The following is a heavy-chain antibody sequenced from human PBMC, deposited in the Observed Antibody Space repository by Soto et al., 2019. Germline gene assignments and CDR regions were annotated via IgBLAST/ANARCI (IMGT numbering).Heavy chain of an antibody. CDR1: GFTFSSYG. V-gene: IGHV3-33*01. CDR2: IWYDGSNK. D-gene: IGHD5-12*01. CDR3: ARLYSGYDSALDY. Sequence: GGSLRLSCAASGFTFSSYGMHWVRQAPGKGLEWVAVIWYDGSNKYYADSVKGRFTISRDNSKNTLYLQMNSLRAEDTAVYYCARLYSGYDSALDYWGQGTLVTVSS. J-gene: IGHJ4*02.